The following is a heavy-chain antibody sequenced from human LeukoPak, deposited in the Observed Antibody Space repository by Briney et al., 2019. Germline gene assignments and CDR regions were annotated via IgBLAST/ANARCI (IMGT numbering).Heavy chain of an antibody. Sequence: GGPLRLSCAASGFTFSNYWMHWVRQAPGKGLEGVSRINSDGSNKTYADSVKGRFTISRDNAKNTLYLQMSSLRVGDTAVYYCARSDYGDNYWGQGILVTVSS. CDR3: ARSDYGDNY. V-gene: IGHV3-74*01. J-gene: IGHJ4*02. D-gene: IGHD4-17*01. CDR1: GFTFSNYW. CDR2: INSDGSNK.